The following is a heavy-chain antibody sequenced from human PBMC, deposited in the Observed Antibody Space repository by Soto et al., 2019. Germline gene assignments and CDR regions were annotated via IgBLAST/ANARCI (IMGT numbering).Heavy chain of an antibody. V-gene: IGHV3-23*01. CDR2: ISGSGRST. D-gene: IGHD2-21*01. CDR3: AKDPHRGGNYYSFYLDY. Sequence: EAPLLESGGGLVQPGGSLRLSCSASGFTFSSYAMNWVRQVPGKGLEWVSAISGSGRSTYYADSVKGRFTISRDNSRNTLYLQMNSLRADDTAIYYCAKDPHRGGNYYSFYLDYWGQGNLVTVSS. CDR1: GFTFSSYA. J-gene: IGHJ4*02.